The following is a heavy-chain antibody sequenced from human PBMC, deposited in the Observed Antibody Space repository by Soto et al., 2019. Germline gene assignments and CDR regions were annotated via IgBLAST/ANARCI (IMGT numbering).Heavy chain of an antibody. CDR3: ARQGIAVAGQYYYYGMGV. J-gene: IGHJ6*02. CDR2: IDPIDSYT. V-gene: IGHV5-10-1*01. CDR1: GYSFTSYW. D-gene: IGHD6-19*01. Sequence: RGESLKISCKGSGYSFTSYWISWVRQMPGKGLEWMGRIDPIDSYTNYSPSFQGHVTISADKSISNAYLQWSSLKASDTTMYYCARQGIAVAGQYYYYGMGVWGQGTTVTISS.